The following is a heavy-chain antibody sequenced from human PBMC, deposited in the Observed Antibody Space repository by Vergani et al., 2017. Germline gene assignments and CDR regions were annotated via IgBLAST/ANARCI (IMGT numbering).Heavy chain of an antibody. Sequence: QVQLVQSGAEVKKPGASVRVSCKASGFTFTSYHIHWVRQAPGQGLDWLGRIYPNSVDTSYSQRFQDRVTITRVTSINTAYMEMTRLTPDDTAIYYCASVIVGFSRTNCFADHWGKGTLVTVSS. CDR1: GFTFTSYH. CDR2: IYPNSVDT. D-gene: IGHD2-2*01. V-gene: IGHV1-2*06. J-gene: IGHJ4*02. CDR3: ASVIVGFSRTNCFADH.